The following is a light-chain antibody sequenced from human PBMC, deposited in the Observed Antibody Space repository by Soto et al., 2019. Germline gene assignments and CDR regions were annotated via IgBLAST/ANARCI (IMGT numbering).Light chain of an antibody. CDR2: AAS. V-gene: IGKV1-8*01. CDR3: QQYNSWPLT. J-gene: IGKJ4*01. CDR1: QGISSY. Sequence: AIRMTQSPSSLSASTGDRVTITCRASQGISSYLAWYQQKPGKAPKLLIYAASTLQSGVPSRFSGSGSGTDFTLTISCLQSEDFATYYCQQYNSWPLTFGGGTKVEIK.